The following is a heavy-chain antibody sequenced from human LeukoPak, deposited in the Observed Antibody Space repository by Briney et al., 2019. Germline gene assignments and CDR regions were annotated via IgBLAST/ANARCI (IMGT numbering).Heavy chain of an antibody. CDR2: INWNGGST. J-gene: IGHJ5*02. D-gene: IGHD4-17*01. Sequence: GGSMRLSCAASGFTFDDYGMSWVRQAPGKGLEWVSGINWNGGSTGYADSVKGRFTISRDNAKNSLYLQMNSLRAEDTALYYCARGMTTVIDFNWFDPWGQGTLVTVSS. V-gene: IGHV3-20*04. CDR3: ARGMTTVIDFNWFDP. CDR1: GFTFDDYG.